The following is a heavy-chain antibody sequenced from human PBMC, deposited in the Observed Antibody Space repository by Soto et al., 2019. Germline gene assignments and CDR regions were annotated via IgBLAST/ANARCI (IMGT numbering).Heavy chain of an antibody. J-gene: IGHJ6*02. CDR1: GGSISSSSYY. CDR3: ARPSGSTTHYGMDV. CDR2: IYYSGST. V-gene: IGHV4-39*01. Sequence: LSLTCTVSGGSISSSSYYWGWIRQPPGKGLEWIGSIYYSGSTYYNPSLKSRVTISVDTSKNQFSLKLSSVTAADTAVYYCARPSGSTTHYGMDVWGQGTTVTVSS. D-gene: IGHD2-2*01.